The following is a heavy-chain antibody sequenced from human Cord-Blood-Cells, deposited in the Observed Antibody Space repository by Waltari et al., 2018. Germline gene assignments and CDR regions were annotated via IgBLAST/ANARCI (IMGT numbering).Heavy chain of an antibody. Sequence: QLRLRESDPGLARPSASLSLNRTFSGASISRRRSYWGSIRLYQGKGLEGIGSIYYSGSTYYNPSLKSRVTISVDTSKNQFSLKLSSVTAADTAVYYCATPFGGRFWSGYYDYWGQGTLVTVSS. V-gene: IGHV4-39*01. CDR2: IYYSGST. J-gene: IGHJ4*02. CDR1: GASISRRRSY. D-gene: IGHD3-3*01. CDR3: ATPFGGRFWSGYYDY.